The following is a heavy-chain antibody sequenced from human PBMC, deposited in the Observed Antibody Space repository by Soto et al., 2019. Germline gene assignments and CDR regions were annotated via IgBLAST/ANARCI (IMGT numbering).Heavy chain of an antibody. Sequence: QVQLVQSGAEVKKPGSSVKVSCKASGGTFSSYAISWVRQAPGQGLEWMGGIIPIFVTANYAQKFQGRVTITADQSTSTAYMELSSLRSEDTAVYYCALIRGSSYYYYSGMDVWGQGTTVTVSS. CDR2: IIPIFVTA. CDR3: ALIRGSSYYYYSGMDV. CDR1: GGTFSSYA. V-gene: IGHV1-69*12. J-gene: IGHJ6*02. D-gene: IGHD6-6*01.